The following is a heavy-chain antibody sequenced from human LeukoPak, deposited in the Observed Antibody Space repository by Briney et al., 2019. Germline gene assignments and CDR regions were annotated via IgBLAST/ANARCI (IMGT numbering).Heavy chain of an antibody. Sequence: PSQTLSLTCTVSGVSISSGSYYWSWIRQPARKGLEWIGRIYTSGSTNYNPSLKSRVTISVDTSKNQFSLKLSSVTAADTAVYYCAREPTDGGMATITAGFDYWGQGTLVTVSS. J-gene: IGHJ4*02. D-gene: IGHD5-24*01. CDR3: AREPTDGGMATITAGFDY. CDR2: IYTSGST. CDR1: GVSISSGSYY. V-gene: IGHV4-61*02.